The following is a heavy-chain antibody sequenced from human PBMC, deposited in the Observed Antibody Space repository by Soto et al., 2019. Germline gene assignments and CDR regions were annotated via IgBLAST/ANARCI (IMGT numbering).Heavy chain of an antibody. CDR2: ISGSGGST. CDR1: GFTFKSYS. J-gene: IGHJ6*02. V-gene: IGHV3-23*01. D-gene: IGHD3-9*01. Sequence: GGSLRLSCAASGFTFKSYSMNWVRQAPGKGLEWVSAISGSGGSTYYADSVKGRFTISRDNSKNTLYLQMNSLRAEDTAVYFCFKHNTAYDILTGHSNYYYYGMDVWGQGTTVTVSS. CDR3: FKHNTAYDILTGHSNYYYYGMDV.